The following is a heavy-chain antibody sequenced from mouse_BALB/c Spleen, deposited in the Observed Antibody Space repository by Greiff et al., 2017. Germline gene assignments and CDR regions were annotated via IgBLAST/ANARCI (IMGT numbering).Heavy chain of an antibody. CDR2: ISDGGSYT. CDR3: ARDRGWDVGAMDY. D-gene: IGHD4-1*01. Sequence: DVKLVESGGGLVKPGGSLKLSCAASGFTFSDYYMYWVRQTPEKRLEWVATISDGGSYTYYPDSVKGRFTISRDNAKNNLYLQMSSLKSEDTAMYYCARDRGWDVGAMDYWGQGTSVTVSS. V-gene: IGHV5-4*02. CDR1: GFTFSDYY. J-gene: IGHJ4*01.